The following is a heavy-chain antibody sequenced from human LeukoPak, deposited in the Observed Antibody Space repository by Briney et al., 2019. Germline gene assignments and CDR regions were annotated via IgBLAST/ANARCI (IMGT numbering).Heavy chain of an antibody. J-gene: IGHJ5*02. V-gene: IGHV4-39*07. CDR2: IYYSGST. D-gene: IGHD6-6*01. CDR3: AREYSSSSGVERVGFDP. CDR1: GGSISSSSYY. Sequence: SETLSLTCTVSGGSISSSSYYWGWIRQPPGKGLEWIGSIYYSGSTYYNPSLKSRVTISLDTSKNQFFLNLSSVTAADTAVYYCAREYSSSSGVERVGFDPWGQGTLVTVSS.